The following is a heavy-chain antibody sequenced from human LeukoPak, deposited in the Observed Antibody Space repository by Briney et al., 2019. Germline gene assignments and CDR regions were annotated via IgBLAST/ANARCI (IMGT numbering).Heavy chain of an antibody. J-gene: IGHJ3*02. V-gene: IGHV4-4*07. CDR1: GGSISSYY. Sequence: SETLSLTCTVSGGSISSYYWSWIRQPAGKGLEWIGHIYSSGSTNYNPSLKSRVTMSVDTSKNQFSLKLSSMTAADTAVYYCAREKSGYYDSSADYWGFDAFDIWGQGTMVTVSS. CDR2: IYSSGST. CDR3: AREKSGYYDSSADYWGFDAFDI. D-gene: IGHD3-22*01.